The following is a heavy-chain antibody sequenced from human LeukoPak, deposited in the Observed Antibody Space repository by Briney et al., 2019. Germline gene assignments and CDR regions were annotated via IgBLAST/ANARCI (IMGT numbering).Heavy chain of an antibody. V-gene: IGHV3-23*01. CDR3: AKDRTVGASYWYFDL. Sequence: GGSLRLSCLTSGFTFSTNAMSWVRQAPGKGLKWISGISGSGASTYYADSVTGRFTISRDNSRNTLYLQMNSLRGDDTAVYYCAKDRTVGASYWYFDLWGRGTLVTVSS. J-gene: IGHJ2*01. CDR2: ISGSGAST. CDR1: GFTFSTNA. D-gene: IGHD1-26*01.